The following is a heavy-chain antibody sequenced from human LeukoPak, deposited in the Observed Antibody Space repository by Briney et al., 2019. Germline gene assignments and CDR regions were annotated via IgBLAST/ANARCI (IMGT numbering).Heavy chain of an antibody. CDR3: AKEGYYYDSSAEGAFDI. Sequence: PGGSLRLSCAASGFTFSNYGMHWVRQAPGKGLEWVALISFDGRQKYYADSVKGRFAISRDNSKSTVYLQMNSLRAEDTAVYYCAKEGYYYDSSAEGAFDIWGQGTMVTVSS. J-gene: IGHJ3*02. D-gene: IGHD3-22*01. CDR1: GFTFSNYG. CDR2: ISFDGRQK. V-gene: IGHV3-30*02.